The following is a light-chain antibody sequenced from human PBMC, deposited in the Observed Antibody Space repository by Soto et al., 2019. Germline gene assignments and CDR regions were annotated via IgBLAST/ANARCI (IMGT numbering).Light chain of an antibody. CDR3: QQRSDWPTT. V-gene: IGKV3-11*01. CDR1: QSVGTY. Sequence: EIVLTQSPATLSLSPGERATLSCRASQSVGTYFAWYQQKPGQAPRLLIYDSSNRATVIPPRFSGSGSGTDFILTSSSLEPEDFEVYYCQQRSDWPTTFGGGTKVEIK. CDR2: DSS. J-gene: IGKJ4*01.